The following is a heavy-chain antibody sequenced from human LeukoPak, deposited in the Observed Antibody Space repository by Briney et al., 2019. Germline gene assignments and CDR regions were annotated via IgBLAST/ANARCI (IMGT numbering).Heavy chain of an antibody. J-gene: IGHJ4*02. V-gene: IGHV4-34*01. CDR3: ARGFGAAAGDY. D-gene: IGHD6-13*01. CDR1: GGSFRGFY. CDR2: INHSGNS. Sequence: SETLSLTCAVYGGSFRGFYWSWIRQSPGKGLEWIGEINHSGNSNYNPSLKSRVTISVDMSKNQFSLKLSSVTAADTAVYYCARGFGAAAGDYWGQGTLVTVSS.